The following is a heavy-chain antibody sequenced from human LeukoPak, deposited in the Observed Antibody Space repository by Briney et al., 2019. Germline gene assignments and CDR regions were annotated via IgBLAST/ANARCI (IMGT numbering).Heavy chain of an antibody. CDR3: ARVPLALRYFDSEYNWFDP. CDR2: IIPIFGTA. V-gene: IGHV1-69*13. Sequence: SVKVSFKASGGTFSSYAISWVRQAPGQGLEWMGGIIPIFGTANYAQKFQGRVTITADESTSTAYMELSSLRSEDTAVYYCARVPLALRYFDSEYNWFDPWGQGTLVTVSS. J-gene: IGHJ5*02. D-gene: IGHD3-9*01. CDR1: GGTFSSYA.